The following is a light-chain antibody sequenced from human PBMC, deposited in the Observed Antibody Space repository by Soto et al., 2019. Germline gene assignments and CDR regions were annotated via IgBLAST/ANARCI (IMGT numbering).Light chain of an antibody. CDR2: KAS. J-gene: IGKJ1*01. CDR3: QQYHGSSLT. CDR1: QTISSW. V-gene: IGKV1-5*03. Sequence: DIKMTQSPSTLSGSVGGRVTITCRASQTISSWLAWYQQKPGKAPKLLIYKASTLKSGVPSRFSGSGSGTECALTISSLQPNDSATYFCQQYHGSSLTLGQGTKVDIK.